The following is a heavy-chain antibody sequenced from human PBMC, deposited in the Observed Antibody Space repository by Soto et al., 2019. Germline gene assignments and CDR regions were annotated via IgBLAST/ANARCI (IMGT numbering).Heavy chain of an antibody. CDR2: IYYSGST. J-gene: IGHJ4*02. V-gene: IGHV4-31*03. CDR1: GGSISSGGYY. Sequence: QVQLQESGLGLVKPSQTLSLTCTVSGGSISSGGYYWSWIRQHPGKGLEWIGYIYYSGSTYYNPSLKSRVTISVDTSKNQFSLKLSSVTAADTAVYYCARGVGIAARRIDYWGQGTLVTVSS. CDR3: ARGVGIAARRIDY. D-gene: IGHD6-6*01.